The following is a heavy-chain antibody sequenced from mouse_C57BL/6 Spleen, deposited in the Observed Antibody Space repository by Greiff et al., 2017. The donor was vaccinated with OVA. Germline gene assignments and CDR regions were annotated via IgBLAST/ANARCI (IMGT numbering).Heavy chain of an antibody. D-gene: IGHD1-1*01. J-gene: IGHJ4*01. CDR1: GFTFSSYA. Sequence: EVKLVESGGGLVKPGGSLKLSCAASGFTFSSYAMSWVRQTPEKRLEWVATISDGGSYTYYPDNVKGRFTISRDNAKNNLYLQMSHLKSEDTAMYYCARGLLRSYYYAMDYWGQGTSVTVSS. CDR3: ARGLLRSYYYAMDY. CDR2: ISDGGSYT. V-gene: IGHV5-4*03.